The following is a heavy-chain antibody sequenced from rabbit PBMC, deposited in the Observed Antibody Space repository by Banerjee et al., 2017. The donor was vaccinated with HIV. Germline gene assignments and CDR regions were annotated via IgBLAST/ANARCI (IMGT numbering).Heavy chain of an antibody. J-gene: IGHJ2*01. CDR1: GFSFSTTYY. Sequence: QEQLEESGGDLVKPGASLTLTCTASGFSFSTTYYMCWVRQAPGKGLELIACIYTSSGSTYYASWAKGRFTISKTSSTTVTLQMTSLTAADTATYFCARGNYAGYAGAFDPWGPGTLVTVS. D-gene: IGHD7-1*01. V-gene: IGHV1S45*01. CDR2: IYTSSGST. CDR3: ARGNYAGYAGAFDP.